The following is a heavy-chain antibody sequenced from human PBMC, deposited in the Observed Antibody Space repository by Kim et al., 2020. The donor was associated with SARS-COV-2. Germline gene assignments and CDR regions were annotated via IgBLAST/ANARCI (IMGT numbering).Heavy chain of an antibody. Sequence: GGSLRLSCAASGFTFSDYYMSWIRQAPGKGLEWVSYISSSSSYTNYADSVKGRFTISRDNAKNSLYLQMNSLRAEDTAVYYCAREIGYQLPWDYYGMDVWGQGTTVTVSS. CDR3: AREIGYQLPWDYYGMDV. V-gene: IGHV3-11*06. D-gene: IGHD2-2*01. CDR1: GFTFSDYY. J-gene: IGHJ6*02. CDR2: ISSSSSYT.